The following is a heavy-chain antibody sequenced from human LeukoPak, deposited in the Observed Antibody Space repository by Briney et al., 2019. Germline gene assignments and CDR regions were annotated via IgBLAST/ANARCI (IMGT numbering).Heavy chain of an antibody. Sequence: GASVKVSCKVSGYTLTELSMHWVRQAPGQGLEWMGGIIPIFGTANYAQKFQGRVTITADESTSTAYMELSSLRSEDTAVYYCARSRGIVVVPAAIRWFDPWGQGTLVTVSS. V-gene: IGHV1-69*13. J-gene: IGHJ5*02. D-gene: IGHD2-2*01. CDR1: GYTLTELS. CDR3: ARSRGIVVVPAAIRWFDP. CDR2: IIPIFGTA.